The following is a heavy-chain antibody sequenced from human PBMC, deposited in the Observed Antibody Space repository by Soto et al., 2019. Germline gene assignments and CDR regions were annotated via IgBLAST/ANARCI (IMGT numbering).Heavy chain of an antibody. CDR2: INHSGST. J-gene: IGHJ4*02. D-gene: IGHD3-10*01. V-gene: IGHV4-34*01. Sequence: SETLSLTCAVYGGSFSGYYWSWISQPPGKGMEWIGEINHSGSTNYNPSLKSRVTISVDTSKNQFSLKLSSVTAADTAVYYCVSGSPNLLWFGETNYYFDYWGQGTLVTVSS. CDR3: VSGSPNLLWFGETNYYFDY. CDR1: GGSFSGYY.